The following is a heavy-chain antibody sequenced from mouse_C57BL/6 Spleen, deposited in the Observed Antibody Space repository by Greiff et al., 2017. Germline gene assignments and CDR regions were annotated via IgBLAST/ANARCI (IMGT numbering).Heavy chain of an antibody. CDR2: IDPETGGT. D-gene: IGHD2-1*01. J-gene: IGHJ3*01. Sequence: VQLQQSGAELVRPGASVTLSCKASGYTFTDYEMHWVKQTPVHGLEWIGAIDPETGGTAYNQKFKGQAILTADKSSSPAYMELRSLTSEDSAFYYCTRRGPFYGNSPAWFAYWGQGTLVTVAA. CDR3: TRRGPFYGNSPAWFAY. CDR1: GYTFTDYE. V-gene: IGHV1-15*01.